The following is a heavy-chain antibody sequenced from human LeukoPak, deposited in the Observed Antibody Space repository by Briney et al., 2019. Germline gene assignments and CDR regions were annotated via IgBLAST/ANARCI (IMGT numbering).Heavy chain of an antibody. D-gene: IGHD2-21*02. CDR1: GFTFSSYE. CDR3: ARDKTPYCGGDCFAFDV. CDR2: IPRCGSTI. J-gene: IGHJ3*01. Sequence: PAESLRLSSEAYGFTFSSYEMNWVRQGPGEVMGWVSSIPRCGSTIYYADSVKGRFTISRDNAKNSLYLQMNSLRAEDTAVYYCARDKTPYCGGDCFAFDVWGQGTMVTVSS. V-gene: IGHV3-48*03.